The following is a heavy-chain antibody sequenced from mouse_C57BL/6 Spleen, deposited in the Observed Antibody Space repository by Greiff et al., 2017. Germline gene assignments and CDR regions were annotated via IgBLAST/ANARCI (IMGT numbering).Heavy chain of an antibody. CDR3: TGPAWFAY. CDR2: IDPETGGT. CDR1: GYTFTDYE. Sequence: QVQLKQSGAELVRPGASVTLSCKASGYTFTDYEMHWVKQTPVHGLEWIGAIDPETGGTAYTQKFKGKALLTADKSSRTAYMELRSLTSEDSAVYYCTGPAWFAYWGQGTLVTVSA. J-gene: IGHJ3*01. V-gene: IGHV1-15*01.